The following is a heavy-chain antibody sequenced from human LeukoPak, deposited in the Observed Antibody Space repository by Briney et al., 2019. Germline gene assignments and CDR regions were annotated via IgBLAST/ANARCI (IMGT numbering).Heavy chain of an antibody. CDR3: ARIFNGYYYDSSGYHPGHYYYGMDV. Sequence: ASVKVSCKASGYTFTSYGISWVRQAPGQGLEWMGWISAYNGSTNYAQKLQGRVTMTTDTSTSTAYMELRSLRSDDTAVYYCARIFNGYYYDSSGYHPGHYYYGMDVWGQGTTVTVSS. J-gene: IGHJ6*02. CDR2: ISAYNGST. D-gene: IGHD3-22*01. V-gene: IGHV1-18*01. CDR1: GYTFTSYG.